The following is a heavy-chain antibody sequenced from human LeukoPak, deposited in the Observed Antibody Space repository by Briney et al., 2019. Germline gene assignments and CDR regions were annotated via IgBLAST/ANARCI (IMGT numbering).Heavy chain of an antibody. V-gene: IGHV3-53*01. CDR2: IYSGGST. Sequence: GGSLRLSCAASGFTVSSNYMSWVRQAPGKGLEWVSVIYSGGSTYYADSVKGRFTISRDNSKNTLYLQMNSLRAEDTAVYYCAREAPCGYDYLDYWGQGTLVTVSS. CDR3: AREAPCGYDYLDY. J-gene: IGHJ4*02. D-gene: IGHD5-12*01. CDR1: GFTVSSNY.